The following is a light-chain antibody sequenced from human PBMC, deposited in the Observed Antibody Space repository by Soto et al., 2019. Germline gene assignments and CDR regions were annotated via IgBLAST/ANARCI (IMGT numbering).Light chain of an antibody. CDR2: GNS. V-gene: IGLV1-40*01. Sequence: QAVVTQPPSVSGAPGQRVTISCTGSSSNIGAGYDVHWYQQLPGTAPKLLIYGNSNRPSGVPDRFSGSKSGTSASLAITGIQAEDEADYYCKSYDSSLSGFYGFGTRTKVTVL. J-gene: IGLJ1*01. CDR3: KSYDSSLSGFYG. CDR1: SSNIGAGYD.